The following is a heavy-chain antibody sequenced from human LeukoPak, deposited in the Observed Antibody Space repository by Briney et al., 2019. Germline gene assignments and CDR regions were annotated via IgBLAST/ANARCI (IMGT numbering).Heavy chain of an antibody. Sequence: TGGSLRLSCAASGFTFSSHAMSWVRQAPGKGLEWVSTISDSGRSTYYTDSVEGRLTISRDNSKNTLYLQMSSLRAEDTAIYYCARITSVVYYWGQGTLVTVSS. CDR2: ISDSGRST. CDR1: GFTFSSHA. CDR3: ARITSVVYY. D-gene: IGHD1-20*01. V-gene: IGHV3-23*01. J-gene: IGHJ4*02.